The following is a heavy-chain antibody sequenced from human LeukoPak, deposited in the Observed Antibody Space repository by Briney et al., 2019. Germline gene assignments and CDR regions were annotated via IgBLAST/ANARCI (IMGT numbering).Heavy chain of an antibody. Sequence: SETLSLTCTVSGGSMSSYYWTWIRQPAGKGLEWLGRMYLSGETNYNPSLRSRVTMSLDTSKNQFSLKLTSATAADTAVYYCAREAAYDFWSGYQYYFDYWGQGTLVTVSS. D-gene: IGHD3-3*01. J-gene: IGHJ4*02. CDR1: GGSMSSYY. CDR3: AREAAYDFWSGYQYYFDY. V-gene: IGHV4-4*07. CDR2: MYLSGET.